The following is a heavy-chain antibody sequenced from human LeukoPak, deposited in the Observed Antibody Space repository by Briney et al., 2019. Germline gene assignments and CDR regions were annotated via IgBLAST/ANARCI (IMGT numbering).Heavy chain of an antibody. CDR1: GYTFTGYY. D-gene: IGHD1-26*01. CDR3: ARSQWELLPFDP. J-gene: IGHJ5*02. CDR2: INPNSGGT. Sequence: ASVKVSCKASGYTFTGYYMHWVRQAPGQGLEWMGWINPNSGGTNYAQKFQGRVTMTRDTSISTAYMELSRLKASDTAMYYCARSQWELLPFDPWGQGTLVTVSS. V-gene: IGHV1-2*02.